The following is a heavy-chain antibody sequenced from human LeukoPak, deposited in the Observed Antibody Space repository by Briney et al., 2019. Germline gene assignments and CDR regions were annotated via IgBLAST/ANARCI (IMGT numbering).Heavy chain of an antibody. Sequence: GRSLRLSCAASGFTFSSYAMHWVRQAPGKGLEWVAVISYVETSKYYADSVKGRFTISRDNSKNMVYLQMNSLRAEDTAVYYCARERRFLEWLLRYWGQGTLVTVSS. V-gene: IGHV3-30-3*01. D-gene: IGHD3-3*01. CDR2: ISYVETSK. CDR1: GFTFSSYA. J-gene: IGHJ4*02. CDR3: ARERRFLEWLLRY.